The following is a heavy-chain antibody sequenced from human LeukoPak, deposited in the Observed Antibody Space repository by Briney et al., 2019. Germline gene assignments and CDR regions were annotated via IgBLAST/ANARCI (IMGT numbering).Heavy chain of an antibody. CDR1: GFTFSDYY. CDR2: ISSSGSTI. CDR3: ASTGNVGATSHDAFDI. Sequence: PGRSLRLSCAASGFTFSDYYMSWIRQAPGKGLEWVSYISSSGSTIYYADSVKGRFTISRDNAKNSLYLQMNSLRAEDTAVYYCASTGNVGATSHDAFDIWGQGTMVTVSS. D-gene: IGHD1-26*01. J-gene: IGHJ3*02. V-gene: IGHV3-11*01.